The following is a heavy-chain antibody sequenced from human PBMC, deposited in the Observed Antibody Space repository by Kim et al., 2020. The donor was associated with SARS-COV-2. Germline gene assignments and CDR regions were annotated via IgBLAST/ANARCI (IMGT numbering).Heavy chain of an antibody. V-gene: IGHV1-46*01. CDR1: GYTFTSYY. D-gene: IGHD3-10*01. CDR2: INPSGGST. CDR3: ARVSSPMVRGVSGGGRH. J-gene: IGHJ4*02. Sequence: ASVKVSCKASGYTFTSYYMHWVRQAPGQGLEWMGIINPSGGSTSYAQKFQGRVTMTRDTSTSTVYMELSSLRSEDTAVYYCARVSSPMVRGVSGGGRHWGQGTLVTVSS.